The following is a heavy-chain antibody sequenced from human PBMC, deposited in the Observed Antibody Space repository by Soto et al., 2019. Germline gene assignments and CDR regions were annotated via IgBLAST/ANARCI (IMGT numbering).Heavy chain of an antibody. D-gene: IGHD3-22*01. Sequence: SETLSLTCTVSGGSISSYYWSWIRQPPGKGLEWIGYIYYSGSTNYNPSLRSRVTISLNTSKNQFSLKLSSVTAADTAVYYCARDSYDSSANYIAIWGQGTMVTVS. J-gene: IGHJ3*02. CDR2: IYYSGST. CDR1: GGSISSYY. CDR3: ARDSYDSSANYIAI. V-gene: IGHV4-59*12.